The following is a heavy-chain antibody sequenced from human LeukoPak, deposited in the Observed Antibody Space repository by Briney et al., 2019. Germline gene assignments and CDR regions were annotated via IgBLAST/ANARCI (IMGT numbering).Heavy chain of an antibody. Sequence: SETLSLTCTVSGGSISSYYWSWIRQPPGKGLERIGEINHSGSTNYNPSLKSRVTISVDTSKNQFSLKLSSVTAADTAVYYCARDVAGYSSGWYRGYYYMDVWGKGTTVTISS. D-gene: IGHD6-19*01. CDR3: ARDVAGYSSGWYRGYYYMDV. V-gene: IGHV4-34*01. CDR1: GGSISSYY. J-gene: IGHJ6*03. CDR2: INHSGST.